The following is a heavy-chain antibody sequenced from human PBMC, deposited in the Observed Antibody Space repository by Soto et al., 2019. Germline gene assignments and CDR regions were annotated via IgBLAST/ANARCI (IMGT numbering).Heavy chain of an antibody. V-gene: IGHV4-30-4*01. CDR1: GGSINNFDYY. J-gene: IGHJ4*02. CDR3: ANQGSIAGRYFDH. CDR2: IYDSGNT. D-gene: IGHD6-6*01. Sequence: PSETLSLTCTVSGGSINNFDYYWSWVRQPPGKGLEWIGYIYDSGNTYYNPSLKSRVTISVDTSKNQFSLKLSSVTAADTAVYYCANQGSIAGRYFDHWGQGTQVTAS.